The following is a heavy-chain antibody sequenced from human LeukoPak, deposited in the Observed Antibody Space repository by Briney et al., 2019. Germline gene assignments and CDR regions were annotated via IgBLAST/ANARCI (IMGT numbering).Heavy chain of an antibody. V-gene: IGHV3-33*01. CDR1: GFTFSSYG. J-gene: IGHJ6*02. CDR2: IWYDGSNK. D-gene: IGHD2-2*01. Sequence: GGSLRLSCAASGFTFSSYGMHWVRQAPGKGLEWVAVIWYDGSNKYYADSVKGRLTISRDNSKNTLYLQMNSLRAEDTAVYYCARDGCSSTAPHFCYYYYGMDVWGQGTTVTVSS. CDR3: ARDGCSSTAPHFCYYYYGMDV.